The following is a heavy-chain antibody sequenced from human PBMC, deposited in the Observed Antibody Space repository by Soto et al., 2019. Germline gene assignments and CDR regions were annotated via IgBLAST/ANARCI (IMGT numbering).Heavy chain of an antibody. J-gene: IGHJ3*02. Sequence: GGSLRLSCAGSGSTFTDFTMTWVRQAPGKGLEWVSAISGDGLSTYYAGSVKGRFTISRDNSKTTLYLQMNSLRAEDTAVYYCARRPDVFDIWGRGTMVTVSS. CDR1: GSTFTDFT. CDR3: ARRPDVFDI. V-gene: IGHV3-23*01. CDR2: ISGDGLST.